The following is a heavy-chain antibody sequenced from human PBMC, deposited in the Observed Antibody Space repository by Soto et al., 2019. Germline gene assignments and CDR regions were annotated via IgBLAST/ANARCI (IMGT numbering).Heavy chain of an antibody. CDR2: IIPIFGTA. CDR3: ATSGGSITIFGVVISRMNYYYYGMDV. D-gene: IGHD3-3*01. V-gene: IGHV1-69*13. Sequence: AVKVSCKASGCTFSSYAISWVRQAPGQGLEWMGGIIPIFGTANYAQKFQGRVTITADESTSTAYMELSSLRSEDTAVYYCATSGGSITIFGVVISRMNYYYYGMDVWGQGTTVTVSS. J-gene: IGHJ6*02. CDR1: GCTFSSYA.